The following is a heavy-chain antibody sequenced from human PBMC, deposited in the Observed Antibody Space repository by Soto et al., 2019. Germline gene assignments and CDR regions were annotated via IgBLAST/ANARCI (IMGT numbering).Heavy chain of an antibody. V-gene: IGHV4-30-2*01. D-gene: IGHD6-19*01. J-gene: IGHJ6*02. CDR1: GGSISSGGYS. CDR3: RRSSRYSTDV. Sequence: PSETLSLTCAVSGGSISSGGYSWSWIRQPPGKGLEWIGYIYHSGSTYYNPSLKSGVTISADTSKNQFSLNLISVTAADTAVYYCRRSSRYSTDVWGQGITVTVSS. CDR2: IYHSGST.